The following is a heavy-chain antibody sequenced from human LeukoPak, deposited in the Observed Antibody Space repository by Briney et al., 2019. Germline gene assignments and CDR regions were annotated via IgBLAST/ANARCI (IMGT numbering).Heavy chain of an antibody. V-gene: IGHV3-20*04. D-gene: IGHD3-3*01. CDR3: ARKTYYDFWSGYYVNYYYYYMDV. CDR1: GFTFDDYG. CDR2: INWNGGST. J-gene: IGHJ6*03. Sequence: GGSPRLSCAASGFTFDDYGMSWVRQAPGKGLEWVSGINWNGGSTGYADSVKGRFTISRDNAKNSLYLQMNSLRAEDTALYYCARKTYYDFWSGYYVNYYYYYMDVWGKGTTVTVSS.